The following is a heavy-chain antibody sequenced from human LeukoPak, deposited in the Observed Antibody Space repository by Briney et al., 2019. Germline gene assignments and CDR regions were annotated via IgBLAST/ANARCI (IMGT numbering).Heavy chain of an antibody. V-gene: IGHV3-11*04. Sequence: GSLRLSCAASGFTFSDYYTSWIRQAPGKGLEWVSYISSSGSTIYYADSVKGRFTISRDNAKNSLYLQMNSLRAEDTAVYYCARVGASGTAIPDYWGQGTLVTVSS. CDR2: ISSSGSTI. CDR3: ARVGASGTAIPDY. CDR1: GFTFSDYY. J-gene: IGHJ4*02. D-gene: IGHD2-21*02.